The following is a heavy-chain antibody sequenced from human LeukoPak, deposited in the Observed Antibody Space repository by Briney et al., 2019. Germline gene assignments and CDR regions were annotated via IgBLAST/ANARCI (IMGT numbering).Heavy chain of an antibody. D-gene: IGHD3-22*01. CDR3: ARGARGGMIVKDY. J-gene: IGHJ4*02. CDR2: IKQDGSEK. Sequence: PGGSLRLSCAASGFTFSSYWMSWVRQAPGKGLEWVANIKQDGSEKYYVDSVKGRFTISRDNAKNSLYLQMNSLRAEDTAVYYCARGARGGMIVKDYWGQGTLVTVSS. V-gene: IGHV3-7*01. CDR1: GFTFSSYW.